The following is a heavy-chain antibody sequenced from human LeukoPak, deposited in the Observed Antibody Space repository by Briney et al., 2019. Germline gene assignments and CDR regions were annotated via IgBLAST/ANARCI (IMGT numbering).Heavy chain of an antibody. D-gene: IGHD6-19*01. CDR2: INYSGST. CDR1: GCSISSYY. CDR3: ARRPYSSGKVEWFDP. Sequence: PSETLSLTCTVSGCSISSYYWSWIRQPPGKGLEWIRYINYSGSTNYNPFLKSRVIISVNTSKNQFSLKLSSVTAADTAVYYCARRPYSSGKVEWFDPWGQGTLVTVSS. V-gene: IGHV4-59*08. J-gene: IGHJ5*02.